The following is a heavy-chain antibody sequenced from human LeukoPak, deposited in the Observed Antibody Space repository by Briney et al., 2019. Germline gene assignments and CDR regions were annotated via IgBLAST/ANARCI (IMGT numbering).Heavy chain of an antibody. D-gene: IGHD6-19*01. CDR1: GDSVSSKIVA. V-gene: IGHV6-1*01. CDR3: ARGAVAEFDH. CDR2: TYYRSKWYY. J-gene: IGHJ4*02. Sequence: SQTLSLTCAISGDSVSSKIVAWNWIRQSPSSCLEWLGRTYYRSKWYYDYAVSMKSRITINPDTSKNQFSLQLNSVTPEDTAVYYCARGAVAEFDHWGQGTLVTVSS.